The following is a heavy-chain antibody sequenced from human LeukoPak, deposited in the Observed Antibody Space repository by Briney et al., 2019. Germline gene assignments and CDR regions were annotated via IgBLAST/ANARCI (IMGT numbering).Heavy chain of an antibody. V-gene: IGHV4-4*07. J-gene: IGHJ4*02. CDR2: IHTSGST. Sequence: SETLSLTCTVSGGSISSYYWSWVRQPAGKGLEWIGRIHTSGSTNYNPSLKSRVTMSVDTSKNQLSLKVTSVTAADTAVYYCARDRPYYDSSGYYYVSDYWGQGTLVTVSS. D-gene: IGHD3-22*01. CDR1: GGSISSYY. CDR3: ARDRPYYDSSGYYYVSDY.